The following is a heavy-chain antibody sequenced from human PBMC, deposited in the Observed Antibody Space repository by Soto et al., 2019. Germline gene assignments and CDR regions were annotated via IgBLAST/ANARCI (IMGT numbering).Heavy chain of an antibody. CDR1: GGSFSGYY. Sequence: PSETLSLTCAVYGGSFSGYYWSWSRQPPGKGKEWDGEINHSGSTKNNPTPKSQSPISVYTSKNQFSLKLSSVTAADTAVYYCARGPHVSRGFWSGYEGGYYYYAMDVWGQGTTVTVSS. CDR3: ARGPHVSRGFWSGYEGGYYYYAMDV. D-gene: IGHD3-3*01. J-gene: IGHJ6*02. CDR2: INHSGST. V-gene: IGHV4-34*04.